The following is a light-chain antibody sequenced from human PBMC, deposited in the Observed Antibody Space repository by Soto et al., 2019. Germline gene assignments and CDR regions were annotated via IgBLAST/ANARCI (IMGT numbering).Light chain of an antibody. V-gene: IGLV2-14*01. Sequence: QSVLTQPASVSGSPGQSITISCTGTSSDVGGFNYVSWYQQHPGKAPKLMIYGVSNRPSGVSNRFSGSRSGSTASLTISGLQAEDEADYYCSLYTTSTTLEFGGGTKLTVL. CDR1: SSDVGGFNY. J-gene: IGLJ2*01. CDR3: SLYTTSTTLE. CDR2: GVS.